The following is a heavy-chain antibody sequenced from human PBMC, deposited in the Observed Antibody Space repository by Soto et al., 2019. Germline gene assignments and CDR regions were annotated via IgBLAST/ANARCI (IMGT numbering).Heavy chain of an antibody. CDR2: ISSSSSYI. Sequence: GGSLRLSCAASGFTFSSYSMNWVRQAPGKGLEWVSSISSSSSYIYYADSVKGRFTISRDNGKNSMYLQMNSLGAEDTAVYYWARDPRTGIAAAGAQPDWFDPWGQGTLVTVSS. CDR1: GFTFSSYS. J-gene: IGHJ5*02. D-gene: IGHD6-13*01. V-gene: IGHV3-21*01. CDR3: ARDPRTGIAAAGAQPDWFDP.